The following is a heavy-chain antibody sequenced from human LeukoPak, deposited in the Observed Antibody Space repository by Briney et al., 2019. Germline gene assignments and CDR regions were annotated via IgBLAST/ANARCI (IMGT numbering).Heavy chain of an antibody. D-gene: IGHD2-2*01. CDR3: ARFRFCSGTPCFYDFDY. Sequence: SQTLSLTCTVSGGSISSGANYWSWIRQPPGKGLEWIAYIHNSGNSNYNPSLKSRVTISADTSKNQFSLKLSSVTAADTAVYYCARFRFCSGTPCFYDFDYWGQGILVTVS. V-gene: IGHV4-61*08. CDR1: GGSISSGANY. CDR2: IHNSGNS. J-gene: IGHJ4*02.